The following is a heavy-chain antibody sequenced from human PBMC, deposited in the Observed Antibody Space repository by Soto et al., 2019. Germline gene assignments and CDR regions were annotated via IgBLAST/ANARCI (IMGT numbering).Heavy chain of an antibody. V-gene: IGHV5-10-1*01. CDR1: GYSFTTYW. CDR2: IDPSDSYT. Sequence: GESLKISCEGSGYSFTTYWISWVRQMPGKGLEWMGRIDPSDSYTNYRPSFQGHVILSVDKSISTAYLQWSSLTASDSAVFYCGRQSVSSSFGWFDRWGEGTLVTVSS. J-gene: IGHJ5*02. D-gene: IGHD6-6*01. CDR3: GRQSVSSSFGWFDR.